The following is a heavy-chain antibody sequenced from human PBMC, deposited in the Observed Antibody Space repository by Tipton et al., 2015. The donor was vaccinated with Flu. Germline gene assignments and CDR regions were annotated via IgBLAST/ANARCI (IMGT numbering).Heavy chain of an antibody. D-gene: IGHD5-12*01. CDR3: ARGSGDANTYFDS. J-gene: IGHJ4*02. Sequence: LRLSCAVYGGSFSGYYWTWIRQPPGKGLEWIGEINHSGTTNYNPSLKSRVTVSVDTSKNQFSLKLRSVTAADTAVYYCARGSGDANTYFDSRGQGTLVTVSS. CDR1: GGSFSGYY. CDR2: INHSGTT. V-gene: IGHV4-34*01.